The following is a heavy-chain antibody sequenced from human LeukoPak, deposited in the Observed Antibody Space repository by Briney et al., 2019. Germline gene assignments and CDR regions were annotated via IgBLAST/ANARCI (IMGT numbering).Heavy chain of an antibody. Sequence: SVTVSRTASGGTFSSYAISWVRQAPGQGLEWMGGIIPIFGTANYAQKFQGRVTITADESTSTAYMELSSLRSEDTAVYYCARDPFWSGYSHGQGRSVYYYGMDVWGQGTTVTVSS. J-gene: IGHJ6*02. V-gene: IGHV1-69*13. CDR3: ARDPFWSGYSHGQGRSVYYYGMDV. D-gene: IGHD3-3*01. CDR2: IIPIFGTA. CDR1: GGTFSSYA.